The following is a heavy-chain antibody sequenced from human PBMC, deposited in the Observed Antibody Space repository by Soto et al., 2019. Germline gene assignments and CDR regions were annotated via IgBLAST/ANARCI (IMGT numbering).Heavy chain of an antibody. D-gene: IGHD2-2*01. CDR2: ISGSGGST. Sequence: PGGSLRLSCAASGFTFSSYAMSWVRQAPGKGLEWVSAISGSGGSTYYADSVKGRFTISRDNSKNTLYLQMNSLRAEDTAVYYCAKGSRIVVVPAAIVYWGQGTLVTVSS. CDR3: AKGSRIVVVPAAIVY. J-gene: IGHJ4*02. CDR1: GFTFSSYA. V-gene: IGHV3-23*01.